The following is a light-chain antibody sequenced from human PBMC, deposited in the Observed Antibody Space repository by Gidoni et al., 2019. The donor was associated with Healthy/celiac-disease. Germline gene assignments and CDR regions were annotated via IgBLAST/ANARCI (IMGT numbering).Light chain of an antibody. CDR1: KLGDKY. CDR2: QDS. V-gene: IGLV3-1*01. J-gene: IGLJ2*01. CDR3: QAWDSSTVV. Sequence: SYELPQPPSVSVSQGQTASITCSGDKLGDKYACWYQQKPGQSPVLVIYQDSKRPSGIPELFSGSNSGNTATLTISGTQAMDEADYYCQAWDSSTVVFGGGTKLTVL.